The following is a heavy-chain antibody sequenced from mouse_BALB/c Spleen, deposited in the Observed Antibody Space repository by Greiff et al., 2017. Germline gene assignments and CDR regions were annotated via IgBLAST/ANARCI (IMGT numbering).Heavy chain of an antibody. D-gene: IGHD2-14*01. CDR1: GFTFSSYA. CDR2: ISSGGST. Sequence: EVKLMESGGGLVKPGGSLKLSCAASGFTFSSYAMSWVRQTPEKRLEWVASISSGGSTYYPDSVKGRFTISRDNARNILYLQMSSLRSEDTAMYYCARGRDYRYDLPWFAYWGQGTLVTVSA. CDR3: ARGRDYRYDLPWFAY. J-gene: IGHJ3*01. V-gene: IGHV5-6-5*01.